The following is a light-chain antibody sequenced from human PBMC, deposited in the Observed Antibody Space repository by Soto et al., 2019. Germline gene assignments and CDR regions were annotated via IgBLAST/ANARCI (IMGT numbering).Light chain of an antibody. J-gene: IGKJ1*01. Sequence: IQMTQSPSTLSASVGDTVTITCRASQTISGWLAWYQQRPGKAPNLLIFDASTLHSGVPSRFSGSGSGTDFTLTISSLQPDDFATYYCQQFAISTTFGQGTKVDIK. CDR2: DAS. CDR3: QQFAISTT. V-gene: IGKV1-5*01. CDR1: QTISGW.